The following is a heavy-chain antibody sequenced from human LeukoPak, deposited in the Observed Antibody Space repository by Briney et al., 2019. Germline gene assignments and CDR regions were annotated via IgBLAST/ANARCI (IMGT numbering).Heavy chain of an antibody. V-gene: IGHV4-39*07. D-gene: IGHD3-10*01. CDR2: IYHSGST. J-gene: IGHJ5*02. Sequence: SETLSLTCTVSGGSISSSSYYWGWIRQPPGKGLEWIGSIYHSGSTFYNPSLKSRVTISVDTSKNQFSLKLSSVTAADTAMFYCARGLGPGNWFDPWGQGTLVTVSS. CDR3: ARGLGPGNWFDP. CDR1: GGSISSSSYY.